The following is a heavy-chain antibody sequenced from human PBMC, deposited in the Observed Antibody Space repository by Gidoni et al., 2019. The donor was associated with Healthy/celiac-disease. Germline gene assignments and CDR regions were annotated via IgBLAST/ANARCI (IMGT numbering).Heavy chain of an antibody. CDR2: IKSKTDGGTT. D-gene: IGHD6-19*01. V-gene: IGHV3-15*01. Sequence: EVQLVESGGGLVKPGGSLRLPCAASGFTFSNAWMSWVRQAPGKGLEWVGRIKSKTDGGTTDYAAPVKGRFTISRDDSKNTLYLQMNSLKTEDTAVYYCTTEESGIAVPLDYWGQGTLVTVSS. J-gene: IGHJ4*02. CDR3: TTEESGIAVPLDY. CDR1: GFTFSNAW.